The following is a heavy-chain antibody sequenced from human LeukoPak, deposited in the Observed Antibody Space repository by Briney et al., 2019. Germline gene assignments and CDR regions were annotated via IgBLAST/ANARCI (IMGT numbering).Heavy chain of an antibody. CDR2: IYHSGST. CDR1: GGSISSSNW. D-gene: IGHD6-13*01. J-gene: IGHJ3*02. Sequence: SETLSLTCAVSGGSISSSNWWSWVRQPPGKGLEWIGEIYHSGSTNYNPSLKSRVTISVDKSKNQFSLKLSSVTAADTAVYYCERRPVAAIAAAGTGAFDIWGQGTMVTVSS. V-gene: IGHV4-4*02. CDR3: ERRPVAAIAAAGTGAFDI.